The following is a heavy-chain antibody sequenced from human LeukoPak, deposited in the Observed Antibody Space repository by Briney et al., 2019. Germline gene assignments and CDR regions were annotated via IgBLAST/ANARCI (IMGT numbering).Heavy chain of an antibody. CDR2: ISGGGGTT. V-gene: IGHV3-23*01. J-gene: IGHJ4*02. D-gene: IGHD3-10*01. CDR1: GFTFSSYA. CDR3: AREGRWFGELLNPIDY. Sequence: GGSLRLSCAASGFTFSSYAMSWVRQAPGKGLEWVSSISGGGGTTYYADSVKGRFTISRDNSKNTLYLQMNSLRAEDTAVYYCAREGRWFGELLNPIDYWGQGTLVTVSS.